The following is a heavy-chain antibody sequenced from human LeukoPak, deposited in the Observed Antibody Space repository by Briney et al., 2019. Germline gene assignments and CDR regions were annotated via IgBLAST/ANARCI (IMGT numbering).Heavy chain of an antibody. CDR1: GGSISSYC. V-gene: IGHV4-4*07. CDR2: IYTSGST. Sequence: SETLSLTCTVSGGSISSYCWNWIRQPAGKGLEWIGRIYTSGSTNYSPSLKSRVTMSVDTSKNQFSLKLTSVTAADTAVYYCARDRNDAFDIWGLGTMVTVSS. J-gene: IGHJ3*02. CDR3: ARDRNDAFDI.